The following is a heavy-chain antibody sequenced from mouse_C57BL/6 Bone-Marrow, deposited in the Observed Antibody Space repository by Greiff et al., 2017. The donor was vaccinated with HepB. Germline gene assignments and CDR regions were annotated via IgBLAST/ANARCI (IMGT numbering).Heavy chain of an antibody. CDR3: VRHDDGYPDY. Sequence: EVKLQESGGGLVQPKGSLKLSCAASGFSFNTYAMNWVRQAPGKGLEWVARIRSKSNNYATYYADSVKDRFTISRDDSESMLYLQMNNLKTEDTAMYYCVRHDDGYPDYWGQGTTLTVSS. V-gene: IGHV10-1*01. D-gene: IGHD2-3*01. CDR1: GFSFNTYA. J-gene: IGHJ2*01. CDR2: IRSKSNNYAT.